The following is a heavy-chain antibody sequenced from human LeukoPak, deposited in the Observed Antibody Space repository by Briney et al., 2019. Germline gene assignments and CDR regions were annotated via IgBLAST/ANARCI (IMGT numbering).Heavy chain of an antibody. J-gene: IGHJ4*02. CDR2: INHSGST. D-gene: IGHD2-15*01. CDR3: ARGGLLGVVVAATNPGIDY. CDR1: SGSFSGYY. Sequence: SETLSLTCAVYSGSFSGYYWSWIRQPPGKGLEWIGEINHSGSTNYNPSLKSRVTISVDTSKNQFSLKLSSVTAADTAVYYCARGGLLGVVVAATNPGIDYWGQGTLVTVSS. V-gene: IGHV4-34*01.